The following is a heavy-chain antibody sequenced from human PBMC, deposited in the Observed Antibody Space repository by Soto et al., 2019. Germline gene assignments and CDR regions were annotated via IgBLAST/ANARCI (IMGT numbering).Heavy chain of an antibody. J-gene: IGHJ4*02. CDR3: AKRGTYYFDY. CDR2: INSGGGGT. V-gene: IGHV3-23*01. CDR1: GFTFSTYA. Sequence: GGSLRLSCAASGFTFSTYAMSWVRQAPGKGLEWVSSINSGGGGTFYSDSVKGRFTISRDNSKNTLYLQINSLRAEDTAVYYSAKRGTYYFDYWGQGALVTVSS. D-gene: IGHD2-15*01.